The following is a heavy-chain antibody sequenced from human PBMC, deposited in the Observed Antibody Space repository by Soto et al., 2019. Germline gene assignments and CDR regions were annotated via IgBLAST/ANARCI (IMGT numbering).Heavy chain of an antibody. CDR1: GGTFSSYA. Sequence: QVQLVQSGAEVKKPGSSVKVSCKASGGTFSSYAISWVRQAPGQGLEWMGGIIPIFGTANYAQKFQGRVTITADKSTSTAYMELSSLRSEDTAVYYCAREVFGLYTVTTYDYYYYGMDVWGQGTTVTVSS. V-gene: IGHV1-69*06. J-gene: IGHJ6*02. CDR2: IIPIFGTA. D-gene: IGHD4-4*01. CDR3: AREVFGLYTVTTYDYYYYGMDV.